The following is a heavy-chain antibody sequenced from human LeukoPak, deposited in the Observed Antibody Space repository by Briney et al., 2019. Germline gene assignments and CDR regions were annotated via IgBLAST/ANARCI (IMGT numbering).Heavy chain of an antibody. J-gene: IGHJ4*02. D-gene: IGHD6-6*01. CDR1: GGSFSGYY. CDR3: AREEQQLVDW. Sequence: PSETLSLTCAVYGGSFSGYYWSWIRQPPGKGLEWIGEINHSGSTNYNPSLKSRVTISVDTSKNQFSLKLSSVTAADTAVYYCAREEQQLVDWWGQGTLVTVSS. CDR2: INHSGST. V-gene: IGHV4-34*01.